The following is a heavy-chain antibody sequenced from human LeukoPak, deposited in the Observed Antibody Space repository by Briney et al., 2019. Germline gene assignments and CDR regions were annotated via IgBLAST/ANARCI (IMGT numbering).Heavy chain of an antibody. CDR1: GGSISSYY. D-gene: IGHD3-10*01. V-gene: IGHV4-59*08. CDR2: IYYSGST. CDR3: ARGKSFGESGY. Sequence: SETLSLTCTVSGGSISSYYWSWIRQPPGKGLEWIGYIYYSGSTNYNPSLKSRVTISVDTSKNQFSLKLSSVTAADTAVYYCARGKSFGESGYWGQGTLVTVSS. J-gene: IGHJ4*02.